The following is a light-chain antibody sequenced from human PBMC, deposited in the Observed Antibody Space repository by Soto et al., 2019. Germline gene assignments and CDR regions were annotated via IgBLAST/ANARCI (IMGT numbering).Light chain of an antibody. CDR1: QTVSSY. J-gene: IGKJ2*01. CDR3: QQRSTWPHT. Sequence: EIVLTQSPATLSLSPGERATLSCRASQTVSSYLAWYQQRPGQAPRLLIYDASNRATGIPARFSGSGAGTDFTLTISSLEPEDLAVYYCQQRSTWPHTFGQGTKLEIK. CDR2: DAS. V-gene: IGKV3-11*01.